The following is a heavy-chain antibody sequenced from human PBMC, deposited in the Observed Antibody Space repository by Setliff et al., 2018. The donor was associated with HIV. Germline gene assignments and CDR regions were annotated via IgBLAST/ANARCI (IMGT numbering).Heavy chain of an antibody. Sequence: SETLSLTCTVSGGSISSHYWSWIRQPPGKGLQWIGYVYNSGSTNYNPSLKSRVTISVDTSKNQVSLRLSSVTAADTAVYYCARVPGARPYYYYYMDVWGKGTTVTVS. D-gene: IGHD3-10*01. J-gene: IGHJ6*03. CDR1: GGSISSHY. CDR2: VYNSGST. V-gene: IGHV4-59*11. CDR3: ARVPGARPYYYYYMDV.